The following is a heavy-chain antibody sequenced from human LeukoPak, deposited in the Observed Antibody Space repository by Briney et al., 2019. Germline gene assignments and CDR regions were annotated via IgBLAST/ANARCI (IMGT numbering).Heavy chain of an antibody. Sequence: SETLSLTCTVSGGSISSYYWSWIRQPPGKGLEWIGYIYYSGSTNYNPSLKSRVTISVDTSKNQFSLKLSSVTAADTAVYYCARVASLYVVVVPAAIPNAFDIWGQGTMVTVSS. V-gene: IGHV4-59*01. D-gene: IGHD2-2*01. CDR3: ARVASLYVVVVPAAIPNAFDI. CDR1: GGSISSYY. J-gene: IGHJ3*02. CDR2: IYYSGST.